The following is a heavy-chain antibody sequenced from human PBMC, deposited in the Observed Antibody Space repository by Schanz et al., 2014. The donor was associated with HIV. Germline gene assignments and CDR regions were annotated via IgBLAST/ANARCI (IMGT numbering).Heavy chain of an antibody. Sequence: VQLLESGGGLVQPGGSLRLSCAASGFPFSSYAMNSVRQAPGKGLEWVAVISYDGSNKYYADSVKGRFTISRDNSKNTLYLQMNSLRAEDTAVYYCAKDQGYDFWSGYYNYYDMDVWGQGTTVTVSS. V-gene: IGHV3-30*18. CDR2: ISYDGSNK. D-gene: IGHD3-3*01. CDR3: AKDQGYDFWSGYYNYYDMDV. CDR1: GFPFSSYA. J-gene: IGHJ6*02.